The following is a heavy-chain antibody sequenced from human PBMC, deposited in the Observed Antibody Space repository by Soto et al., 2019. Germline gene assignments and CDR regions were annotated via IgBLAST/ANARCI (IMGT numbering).Heavy chain of an antibody. J-gene: IGHJ4*02. V-gene: IGHV1-3*01. CDR1: GYTFTSYA. CDR2: INAGNGNT. CDR3: ASSFTVPAVIGY. D-gene: IGHD2-2*02. Sequence: QVQLVQSGAEVKKPGASVKVSCKASGYTFTSYAMHWVRQAPGQRIEWMGWINAGNGNTKYSQKFQGGVTITRDSSASTADMELSSLRSDATAVYYCASSFTVPAVIGYWGQGTLVTVSS.